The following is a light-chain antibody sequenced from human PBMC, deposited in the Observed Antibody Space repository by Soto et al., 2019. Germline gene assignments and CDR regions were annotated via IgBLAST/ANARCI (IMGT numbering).Light chain of an antibody. V-gene: IGLV2-14*01. Sequence: QSVLTQPASVSGSPGQSITISCTGTSSDVGGHSVSWYQQHPGKAPKLMIYDVNNRPSGVSNRFSGSKSDNTASLTISGLQAEDEADYYCSSYTSSNTLVFGGGTKVTVL. CDR3: SSYTSSNTLV. J-gene: IGLJ2*01. CDR2: DVN. CDR1: SSDVGGHS.